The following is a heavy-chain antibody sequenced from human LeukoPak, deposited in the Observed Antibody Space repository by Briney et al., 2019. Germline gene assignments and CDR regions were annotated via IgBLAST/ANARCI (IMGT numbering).Heavy chain of an antibody. D-gene: IGHD2-15*01. CDR2: ISGSGNNA. CDR3: AKVPASRWFIDY. Sequence: GGSLRLSCAAAGFTFGSYAMSWVRQTPGKGLEWVSTISGSGNNAYYADSVKGRFTISRDSSKNTMYLQMNSLRAEDTAVYYCAKVPASRWFIDYWGQGTLVTVSS. V-gene: IGHV3-23*01. CDR1: GFTFGSYA. J-gene: IGHJ4*02.